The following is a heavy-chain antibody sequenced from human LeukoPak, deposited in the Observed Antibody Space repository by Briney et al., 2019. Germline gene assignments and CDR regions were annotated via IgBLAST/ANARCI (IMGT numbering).Heavy chain of an antibody. CDR3: ARASLVIAPAALNSYFDY. CDR1: GFTVSSSY. D-gene: IGHD2-2*01. Sequence: GGSLRLSCAASGFTVSSSYMSWVRQAPGKGLEWVAVLYSGGHTDYADSVKGRFTISRDSSKNTLYLQMNSLRAEDTAVYYCARASLVIAPAALNSYFDYWGQGTLVTVSS. J-gene: IGHJ4*02. V-gene: IGHV3-66*02. CDR2: LYSGGHT.